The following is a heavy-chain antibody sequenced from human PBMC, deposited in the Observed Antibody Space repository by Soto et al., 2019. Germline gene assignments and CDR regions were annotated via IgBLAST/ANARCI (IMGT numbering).Heavy chain of an antibody. D-gene: IGHD5-12*01. CDR3: AKGTPDIVATIFAFDI. J-gene: IGHJ3*02. Sequence: PGGSLRLSCAASGFTFSAYTMNWVRQAPGKGLEWVSFMSASGSHIYYADSMKGRFTISRDNAKNSLYLQMNSLRAEDTAVYYCAKGTPDIVATIFAFDIWGQGTMVTVSS. CDR2: MSASGSHI. V-gene: IGHV3-21*04. CDR1: GFTFSAYT.